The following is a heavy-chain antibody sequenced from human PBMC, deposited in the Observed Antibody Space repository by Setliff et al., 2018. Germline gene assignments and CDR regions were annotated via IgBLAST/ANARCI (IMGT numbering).Heavy chain of an antibody. Sequence: PGGSLRLSCAASGFTFSSYGMHWVRQAPGKGLEWVAVIWYDGSNKYYADSVKGRFTISRDNSKNTLYLQMNSLRAEDTAVYYRAKQGMIAPLYYFDYWGQGTLVTVS. CDR3: AKQGMIAPLYYFDY. V-gene: IGHV3-33*06. CDR2: IWYDGSNK. D-gene: IGHD2-15*01. J-gene: IGHJ4*02. CDR1: GFTFSSYG.